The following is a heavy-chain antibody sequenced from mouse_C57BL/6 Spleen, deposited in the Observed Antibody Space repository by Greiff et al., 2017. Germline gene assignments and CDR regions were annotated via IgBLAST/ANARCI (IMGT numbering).Heavy chain of an antibody. CDR2: IYPGSGNT. J-gene: IGHJ2*01. CDR1: GYTFTDYY. Sequence: VQLQQSGAELVRPGASVKLSCKASGYTFTDYYINWVKQRPGQGLEWIARIYPGSGNTYYNEKFKGKATLTAEKSSSTAYMQLSSLTSEDSAVYFCVYGNFVDYWGQGTTLTVSS. D-gene: IGHD2-1*01. V-gene: IGHV1-76*01. CDR3: VYGNFVDY.